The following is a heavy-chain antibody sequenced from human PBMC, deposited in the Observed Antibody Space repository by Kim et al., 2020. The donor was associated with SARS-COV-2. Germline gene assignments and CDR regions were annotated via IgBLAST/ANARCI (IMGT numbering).Heavy chain of an antibody. Sequence: SETLSLTCTVSGGSVSSGSYYWSCIRQPPGKGLEWIGYIYYSGSTNYNPSLKSRVTISVDTSKNQFSLKLSSVTAADTAVYYCAGAHMYYYDSSGYWWEDYRGQGTLVTVSS. CDR1: GGSVSSGSYY. D-gene: IGHD3-22*01. V-gene: IGHV4-61*01. CDR3: AGAHMYYYDSSGYWWEDY. J-gene: IGHJ4*02. CDR2: IYYSGST.